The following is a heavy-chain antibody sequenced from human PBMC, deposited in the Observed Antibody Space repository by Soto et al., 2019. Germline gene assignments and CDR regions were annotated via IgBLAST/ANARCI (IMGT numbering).Heavy chain of an antibody. D-gene: IGHD4-17*01. Sequence: QITLKESGPTLVRPAQTLTLTCDCSGFSLSTYHMGVAWIRQPPGKALEWLALLYWDDDKRYSPSLKDRLAISKDTSNNQVVLTITNIDPGDSATYFCAHAGDYDLLTFDHWGPGTLVTVSS. J-gene: IGHJ4*01. CDR3: AHAGDYDLLTFDH. CDR1: GFSLSTYHMG. V-gene: IGHV2-5*02. CDR2: LYWDDDK.